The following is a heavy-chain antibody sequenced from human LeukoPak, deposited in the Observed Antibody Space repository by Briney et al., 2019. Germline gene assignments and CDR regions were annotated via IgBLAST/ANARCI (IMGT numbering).Heavy chain of an antibody. CDR1: GLTVSSND. Sequence: SGGSLRLSCAASGLTVSSNDMSWVRQAPGKGLEWVSFIYSGDRTYYADSVKGRFTISRDNFKNTLYLQMNSLRAEDTAMYYCTKSGPPDPYWGQGTMVTVSS. CDR3: TKSGPPDPY. J-gene: IGHJ3*01. D-gene: IGHD1-14*01. V-gene: IGHV3-53*01. CDR2: IYSGDRT.